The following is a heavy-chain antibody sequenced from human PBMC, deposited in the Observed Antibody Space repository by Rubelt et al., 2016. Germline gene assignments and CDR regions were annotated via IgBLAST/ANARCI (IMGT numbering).Heavy chain of an antibody. V-gene: IGHV3-23*01. CDR1: GFTFSTYA. CDR3: AKGTVRTATPSEFDY. D-gene: IGHD2-15*01. Sequence: GGGLVQPGGSLRLSCAASGFTFSTYAMTWVRQAPGKGLEWVSGLSGSGDTTYYADSVKGRFTISRDTSKNTLYLQMNSLRAEDTAVYYCAKGTVRTATPSEFDYWGQGTLVTVSS. CDR2: LSGSGDTT. J-gene: IGHJ4*02.